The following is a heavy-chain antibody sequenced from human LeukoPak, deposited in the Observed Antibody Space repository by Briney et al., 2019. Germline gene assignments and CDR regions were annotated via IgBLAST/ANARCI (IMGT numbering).Heavy chain of an antibody. V-gene: IGHV3-30*02. CDR3: AKENDYYGWGSYDTDF. J-gene: IGHJ4*02. Sequence: GGSLRLSCAASGFTFSTYGMHWVRQAPGKGLEWVAFIRYDGSNKYYADSVKGRFTISRDNSKNTLYLQMNSLRAEDTAVYYRAKENDYYGWGSYDTDFWGQGTLVTVSS. CDR2: IRYDGSNK. D-gene: IGHD3-10*01. CDR1: GFTFSTYG.